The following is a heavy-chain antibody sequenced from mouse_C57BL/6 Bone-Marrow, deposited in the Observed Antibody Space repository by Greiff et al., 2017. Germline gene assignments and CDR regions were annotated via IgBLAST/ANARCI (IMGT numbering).Heavy chain of an antibody. J-gene: IGHJ4*01. D-gene: IGHD3-2*02. CDR2: ISSGGSYT. Sequence: EVKLMESGGDLVKPGGSLKLSCAASGFTFSSYGMSWVRQTPDTRLEWVATISSGGSYTYYPDSVKGRFTISRDNAKNTLYLQMSSLKSEDTAMYYCASPASETAMDYWGQGTSVTVSS. V-gene: IGHV5-6*01. CDR3: ASPASETAMDY. CDR1: GFTFSSYG.